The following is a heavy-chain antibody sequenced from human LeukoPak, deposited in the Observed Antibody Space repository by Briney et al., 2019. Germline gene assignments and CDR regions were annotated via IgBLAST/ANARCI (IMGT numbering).Heavy chain of an antibody. J-gene: IGHJ4*02. CDR1: GFTFSDHY. Sequence: RGSLRLSCAASGFTFSDHYMDWVRQAPGKGLEWLAQIRNKANSYTTFYAASVNGRFTISRDDSKSSLYPQMSSLKSDVTAVYYCTDVGSPIWGQGTLVTVSS. CDR2: IRNKANSYTT. CDR3: TDVGSPI. D-gene: IGHD1-26*01. V-gene: IGHV3-72*01.